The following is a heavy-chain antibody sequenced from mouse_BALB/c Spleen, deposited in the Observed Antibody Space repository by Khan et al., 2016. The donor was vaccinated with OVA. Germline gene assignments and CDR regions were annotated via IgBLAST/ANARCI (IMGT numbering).Heavy chain of an antibody. CDR2: ISNGGDYT. CDR1: EFTFSSYT. J-gene: IGHJ3*01. D-gene: IGHD2-1*01. CDR3: TRPGFYGNYQFAY. Sequence: EVELVESGGGLVQPGGSLKLSCAASEFTFSSYTMSWVRQTPEKRLEWVAYISNGGDYTYYPDTVKGRFTISRDNAKNTLYLQMSSLKSEDTAMYYCTRPGFYGNYQFAYWGQGTLVTVSA. V-gene: IGHV5-12-2*01.